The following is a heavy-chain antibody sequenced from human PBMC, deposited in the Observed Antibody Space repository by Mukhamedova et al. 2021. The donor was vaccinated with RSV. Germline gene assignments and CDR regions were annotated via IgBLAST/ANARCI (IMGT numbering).Heavy chain of an antibody. V-gene: IGHV3-11*01. CDR2: ISSSGSTI. J-gene: IGHJ4*02. CDR3: ASYLDGPGSHRPSDY. Sequence: IRQAPGKGLARVSYISSSGSTIHYAASVKGRLTIPRDNAKNSLYLQMNSLSAEDTAVYYWASYLDGPGSHRPSDYWGRGTLVTVS. D-gene: IGHD3-16*02.